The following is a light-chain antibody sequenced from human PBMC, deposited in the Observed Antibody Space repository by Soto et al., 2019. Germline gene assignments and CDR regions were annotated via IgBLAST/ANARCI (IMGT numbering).Light chain of an antibody. J-gene: IGLJ3*02. Sequence: QTVVTQEPSLTVSPGGTVTLTCGSSTGAVTSGHHPYWLQQKPGQAPRALIYHTTNTLSWTPARFSGSLLGGKAALTLSGARGEEGVLYSCMPPNRGPWVFGGGPQLPVL. V-gene: IGLV7-46*01. CDR1: TGAVTSGHH. CDR3: MPPNRGPWV. CDR2: HTT.